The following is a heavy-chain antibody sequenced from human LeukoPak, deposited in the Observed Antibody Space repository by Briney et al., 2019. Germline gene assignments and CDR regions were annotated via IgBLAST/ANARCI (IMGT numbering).Heavy chain of an antibody. Sequence: GGSLRLSCAASGFTFSSYSMDWVRQAPGKGLVWVSRMNTDGSTTSYADSVKGRFTISRDNAQNTLYLQMNSLRVEDTAVYYCARVSSYCSSNSCPYDYWGRGTLVTVSS. CDR3: ARVSSYCSSNSCPYDY. J-gene: IGHJ4*02. D-gene: IGHD2-2*01. CDR1: GFTFSSYS. CDR2: MNTDGSTT. V-gene: IGHV3-74*01.